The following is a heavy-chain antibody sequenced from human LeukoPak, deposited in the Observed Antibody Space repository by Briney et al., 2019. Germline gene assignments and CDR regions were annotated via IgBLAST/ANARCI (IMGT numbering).Heavy chain of an antibody. CDR2: INHSGST. D-gene: IGHD6-13*01. J-gene: IGHJ6*02. CDR1: GGSFSGYY. CDR3: ARGISSSSWYLSYYYYGMDV. Sequence: TPSETLSLTCAVYGGSFSGYYWSWIRQPPGKGLEWIGEINHSGSTNYNPSLKSRVTISVDTSKNQFSLKLSSVTAADTAVYYCARGISSSSWYLSYYYYGMDVWGQGTTVTVSS. V-gene: IGHV4-34*01.